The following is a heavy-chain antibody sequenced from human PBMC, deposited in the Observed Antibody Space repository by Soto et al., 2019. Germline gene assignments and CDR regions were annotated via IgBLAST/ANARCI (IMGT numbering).Heavy chain of an antibody. J-gene: IGHJ4*02. Sequence: EVQLVESGGGLVQPGRSLRLSCAASGFTFDDYAMHWVRQAPGKGLEWVSGISWNSGSIGYADSVKGRFTISRDNAKNSLYLQMNSLRAEDTALYYCAKDPGSDSSSWFDYWGQGTLVTVSS. CDR3: AKDPGSDSSSWFDY. D-gene: IGHD6-13*01. CDR1: GFTFDDYA. V-gene: IGHV3-9*01. CDR2: ISWNSGSI.